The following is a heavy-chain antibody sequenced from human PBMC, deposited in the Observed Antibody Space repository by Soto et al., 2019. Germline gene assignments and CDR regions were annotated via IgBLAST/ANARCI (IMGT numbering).Heavy chain of an antibody. CDR1: GYTFTGYY. CDR2: INPNSGGT. V-gene: IGHV1-2*02. CDR3: ARVKGHYYDSSGYPEDI. J-gene: IGHJ3*02. Sequence: ASVKVSCKASGYTFTGYYMHWVRQAPGQGLEWMGWINPNSGGTNYAQKLQGRVTMTTDTSASTAYMELRSLRSDDTAVYYCARVKGHYYDSSGYPEDIWGQGTMVTVSS. D-gene: IGHD3-22*01.